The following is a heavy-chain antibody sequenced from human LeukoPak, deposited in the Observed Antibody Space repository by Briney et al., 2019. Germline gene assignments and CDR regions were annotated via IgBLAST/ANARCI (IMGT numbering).Heavy chain of an antibody. J-gene: IGHJ4*02. Sequence: ASVKVSCKASGYTFTSYGISWVRQAPGQGLEWMGWISAYNGNTNYAQKLQGRVTMTTDTSTSTVYMELSSLRSEDTAVYYCARDGDSSGYYGRYWGQGTLVTVSS. CDR3: ARDGDSSGYYGRY. CDR2: ISAYNGNT. V-gene: IGHV1-18*01. D-gene: IGHD3-22*01. CDR1: GYTFTSYG.